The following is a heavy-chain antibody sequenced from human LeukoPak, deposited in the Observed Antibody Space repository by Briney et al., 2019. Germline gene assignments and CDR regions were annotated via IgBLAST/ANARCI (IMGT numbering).Heavy chain of an antibody. V-gene: IGHV3-13*01. J-gene: IGHJ6*02. CDR3: ARAGRYSGYSGYYYYGMDV. Sequence: GGSLRLSCAASGFTFSSYDMHRVRQATGKGLEWVSAIGTAGDTYYPGSVKGRFTISRENAKNSLYLQMNSLRAGDTAVYYCARAGRYSGYSGYYYYGMDVWGQGTTVTVSS. CDR1: GFTFSSYD. D-gene: IGHD5-12*01. CDR2: IGTAGDT.